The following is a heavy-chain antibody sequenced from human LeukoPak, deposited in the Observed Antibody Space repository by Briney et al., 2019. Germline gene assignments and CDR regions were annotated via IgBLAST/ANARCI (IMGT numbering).Heavy chain of an antibody. CDR2: IYHSGST. J-gene: IGHJ3*02. V-gene: IGHV4-38-2*02. CDR1: GYSISSGYY. D-gene: IGHD5-24*01. Sequence: SETLSLTCTVSGYSISSGYYWGWIWQPPGKGLEWIGSIYHSGSTYYNPSLKSRVTISVDTSKNQFSLKLCSVTAADTAVYYCARLFGMAVGAAFDIWGQGTMVTVSS. CDR3: ARLFGMAVGAAFDI.